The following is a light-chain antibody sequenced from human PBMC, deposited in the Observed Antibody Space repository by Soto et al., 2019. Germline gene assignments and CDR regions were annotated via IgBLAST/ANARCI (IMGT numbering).Light chain of an antibody. V-gene: IGLV1-40*03. CDR1: NTNIGAGYD. CDR3: QSYDSSLSAWKV. CDR2: ANI. Sequence: QAVVTQPPSVSGAPGQRVSISCTGSNTNIGAGYDVNWYQQLPGTAPKLLIYANINRPSGVPDRFSGSKSGASAFLVITGLQDENEADSYCQSYDSSLSAWKVFGGGTKLTVL. J-gene: IGLJ3*02.